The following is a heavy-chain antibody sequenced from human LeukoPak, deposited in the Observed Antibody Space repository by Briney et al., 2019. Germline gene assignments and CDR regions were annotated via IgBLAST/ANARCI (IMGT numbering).Heavy chain of an antibody. J-gene: IGHJ4*02. Sequence: PSETLSLTCAVSGGSLSPHYWSWIRRPLGKGLEWIGEINHSGSTNYNPSLMSRVTISVDTSKNQFSLKMSSVTAADTAVYYCARRRVRGVTDYWGQGTLVTVSP. CDR3: ARRRVRGVTDY. D-gene: IGHD3-10*01. V-gene: IGHV4-34*01. CDR2: INHSGST. CDR1: GGSLSPHY.